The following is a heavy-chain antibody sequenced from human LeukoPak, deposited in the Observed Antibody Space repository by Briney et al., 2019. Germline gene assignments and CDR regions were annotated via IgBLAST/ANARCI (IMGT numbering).Heavy chain of an antibody. CDR1: GGSISSYY. Sequence: SETLSLTCTVSGGSISSYYWSWIRQPPGEGLEWIGRIYPNGSTNYNPSLKSRATMSIHTPKNQFSLKLTSVTAADTAIYYCARMYSGTYGGIDYWGQGILVTVSS. J-gene: IGHJ4*02. V-gene: IGHV4-4*07. CDR2: IYPNGST. CDR3: ARMYSGTYGGIDY. D-gene: IGHD1-26*01.